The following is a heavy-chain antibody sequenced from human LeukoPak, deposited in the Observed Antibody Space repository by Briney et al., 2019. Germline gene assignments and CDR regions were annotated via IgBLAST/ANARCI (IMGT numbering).Heavy chain of an antibody. J-gene: IGHJ6*04. CDR3: ARTNYYYGSGSYYNDYGMDV. D-gene: IGHD3-10*01. V-gene: IGHV5-51*01. CDR1: GYSFTSYW. CDR2: IYPGDSDT. Sequence: GESLKISCKGSGYSFTSYWFGWVRQMPGKGLEWMGIIYPGDSDTRYSPSFRGQVTISADKSISTAYLQWSSLKASDTAMYYCARTNYYYGSGSYYNDYGMDVWGKGTTVTVSS.